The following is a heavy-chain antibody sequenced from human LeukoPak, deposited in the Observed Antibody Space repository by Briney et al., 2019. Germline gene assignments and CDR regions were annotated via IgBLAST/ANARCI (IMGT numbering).Heavy chain of an antibody. Sequence: SETLSLTCTVSGGSISSYYWSWIRQPAGKGLEWIGRIYTSGSTNCNPSLKSRVTMSVDTSKNQFSLKLSSVTAADTAVYYCARDNYPAVAGEYYFDYWGQGTLVTVSS. CDR2: IYTSGST. V-gene: IGHV4-4*07. CDR1: GGSISSYY. CDR3: ARDNYPAVAGEYYFDY. D-gene: IGHD6-19*01. J-gene: IGHJ4*02.